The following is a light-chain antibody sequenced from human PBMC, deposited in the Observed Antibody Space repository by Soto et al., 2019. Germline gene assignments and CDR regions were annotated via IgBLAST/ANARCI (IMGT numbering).Light chain of an antibody. CDR3: QKFNAVPT. Sequence: DIQMTQSPSSLSASVGDRVTITCRASQAINNYLAWYQQKPGKVPTLLISAASTLQSGVPSRFSGSGSGTDFMLTISSLQPADVATYYCQKFNAVPTFGGGTKVEI. V-gene: IGKV1-27*01. J-gene: IGKJ4*01. CDR2: AAS. CDR1: QAINNY.